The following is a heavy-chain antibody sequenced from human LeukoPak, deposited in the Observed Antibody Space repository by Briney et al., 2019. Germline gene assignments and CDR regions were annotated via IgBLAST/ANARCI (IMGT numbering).Heavy chain of an antibody. D-gene: IGHD1-26*01. CDR1: GDSVSSNSAG. Sequence: SQTLSLTCGISGDSVSSNSAGWNWIRQSPSRGLEWLGRTYYRSKWYNHYETSVKSRITINPDTSKNHFSLQLNSVTPEDTAVYYCARDVVGPDAFDIWGQGTMVTVSS. CDR3: ARDVVGPDAFDI. CDR2: TYYRSKWYN. V-gene: IGHV6-1*01. J-gene: IGHJ3*02.